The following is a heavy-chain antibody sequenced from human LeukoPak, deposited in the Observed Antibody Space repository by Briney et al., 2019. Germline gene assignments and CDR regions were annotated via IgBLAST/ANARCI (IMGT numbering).Heavy chain of an antibody. J-gene: IGHJ4*02. CDR3: ARVSYSNYFDY. Sequence: GGSLRLSCAASGFTFSSYAMSWVRQAPGKGLEWVSYISSSGSTIYYADSVKGRFTISRDNAKNSLYLQMNSLRAEDTAVYYCARVSYSNYFDYWGQGTLVTVSS. D-gene: IGHD4-11*01. V-gene: IGHV3-48*04. CDR2: ISSSGSTI. CDR1: GFTFSSYA.